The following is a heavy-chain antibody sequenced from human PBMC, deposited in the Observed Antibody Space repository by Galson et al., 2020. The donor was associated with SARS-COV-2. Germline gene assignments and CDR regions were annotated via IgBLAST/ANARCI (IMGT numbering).Heavy chain of an antibody. J-gene: IGHJ4*02. D-gene: IGHD3-16*02. CDR2: ISGSGGST. CDR3: AKPLFGGVIGPFDY. CDR1: GFTFSSYA. V-gene: IGHV3-23*01. Sequence: GGSLRLSFAASGFTFSSYAMSWVRQAPGKGLEWVSAISGSGGSTYYADSVKGRFTISRDNSKNTLYLQMNSLRAEDTAVYYCAKPLFGGVIGPFDYWGQGTLVTVSS.